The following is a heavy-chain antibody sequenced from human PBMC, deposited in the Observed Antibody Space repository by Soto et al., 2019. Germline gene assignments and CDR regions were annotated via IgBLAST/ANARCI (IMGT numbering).Heavy chain of an antibody. CDR2: IYYSGST. V-gene: IGHV4-31*03. J-gene: IGHJ2*01. Sequence: QVQLQESGPGLVKPSQTLSLTCTVSGGSISSGGYYWSWIRQHPGKGLEWIGYIYYSGSTYYNPSLKNRVTRSVDTSKNQFSLKLSSVTAADTAVYYCARDKSGGFGEPRGWYFDLWGRGTLVTVSS. CDR1: GGSISSGGYY. D-gene: IGHD3-10*01. CDR3: ARDKSGGFGEPRGWYFDL.